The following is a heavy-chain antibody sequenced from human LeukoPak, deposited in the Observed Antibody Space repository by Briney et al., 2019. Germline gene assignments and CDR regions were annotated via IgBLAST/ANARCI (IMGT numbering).Heavy chain of an antibody. D-gene: IGHD2-2*01. CDR2: INHSGST. CDR1: GGAFRGYY. J-gene: IGHJ5*02. CDR3: ARVVPAATWFDP. Sequence: SETLSLTCAVFGGAFRGYYWSWSRKPPGKGLEWIGEINHSGSTNYNPSLKSRVTISVDTSKNQFSLKLSSVTAADTAVYYCARVVPAATWFDPWGQGTLVTVSS. V-gene: IGHV4-34*01.